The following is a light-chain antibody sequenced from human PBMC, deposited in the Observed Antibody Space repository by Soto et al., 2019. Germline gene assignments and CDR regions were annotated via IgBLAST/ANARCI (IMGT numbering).Light chain of an antibody. Sequence: DIQLTQSPSFLSASVRDRVTITCRASQGIAGDLAWYQQKPGKAPKLLIFAASTLQSGVPSRFSGSGSGTEFTLTISSLQPEDFATYWCHQFHTYPRTFGQGTKVDIK. CDR1: QGIAGD. CDR2: AAS. J-gene: IGKJ1*01. CDR3: HQFHTYPRT. V-gene: IGKV1-9*01.